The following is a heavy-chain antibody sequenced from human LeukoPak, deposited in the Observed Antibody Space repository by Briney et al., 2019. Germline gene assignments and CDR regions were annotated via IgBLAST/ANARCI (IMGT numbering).Heavy chain of an antibody. CDR3: ARGRYYDFWSGYYSGYYFDY. V-gene: IGHV4-34*01. D-gene: IGHD3-3*01. J-gene: IGHJ4*02. CDR2: INHSGST. Sequence: SETLSLACAVYGGSFSGYYWSWIRQPPGKGLEWIGEINHSGSTNSNPSLKSRVTISVETSKNQFSLKLTSLTAADTAVYYCARGRYYDFWSGYYSGYYFDYWGQGTLVTVSS. CDR1: GGSFSGYY.